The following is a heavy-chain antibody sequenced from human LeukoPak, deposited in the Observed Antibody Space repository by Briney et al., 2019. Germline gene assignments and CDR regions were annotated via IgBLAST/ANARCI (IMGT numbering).Heavy chain of an antibody. Sequence: ASVKVSCKASGGTFSSYAISWVRQAPGQGLEWMGRIIPILDIANYAQKFQGRVTITADKSTSTAYMELSSLRSEDTAVYYCAVHYYDSSGYLDYWGQGTLVTVSS. CDR3: AVHYYDSSGYLDY. V-gene: IGHV1-69*04. CDR2: IIPILDIA. CDR1: GGTFSSYA. J-gene: IGHJ4*02. D-gene: IGHD3-22*01.